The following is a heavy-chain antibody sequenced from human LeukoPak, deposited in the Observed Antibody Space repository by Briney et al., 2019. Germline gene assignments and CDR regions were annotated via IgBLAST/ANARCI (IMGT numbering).Heavy chain of an antibody. Sequence: PSETLSLTCTVSGGSISSYYWSWIRQPPGKGLEWIGYIYYSGSTNYNPSLKSRVTISIDTSKNQFSLKLSSVTAADTAVYYCARDTTATTKGVSFDYWGQGTLVTVSS. CDR1: GGSISSYY. CDR3: ARDTTATTKGVSFDY. CDR2: IYYSGST. D-gene: IGHD4-17*01. V-gene: IGHV4-59*01. J-gene: IGHJ4*02.